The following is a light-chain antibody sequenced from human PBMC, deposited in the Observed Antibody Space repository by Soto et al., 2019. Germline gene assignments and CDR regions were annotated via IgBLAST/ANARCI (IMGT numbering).Light chain of an antibody. CDR2: GAS. CDR1: QSVSSSY. CDR3: QQYGGSPYT. V-gene: IGKV3-20*01. J-gene: IGKJ2*01. Sequence: EIVLTQSPGTLSLSPGERATLSCRASQSVSSSYLAWYQQKPGQAPRLLIYGASSRANGIPDRFSGSGSGTDFTLTISRLEPEDFAVYYCQQYGGSPYTFGQGTKLEIK.